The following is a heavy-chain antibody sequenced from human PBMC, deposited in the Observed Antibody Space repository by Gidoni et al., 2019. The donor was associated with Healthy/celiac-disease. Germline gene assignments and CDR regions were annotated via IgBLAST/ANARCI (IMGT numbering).Heavy chain of an antibody. D-gene: IGHD4-17*01. CDR3: ARTSPPNYGYYYYYGMDV. J-gene: IGHJ6*02. CDR2: IYYSGST. Sequence: QVQLQESGPGLVKPSETLSLTCPVSGGSISSYYWRWIRQPPGKGLEWIGYIYYSGSTNYNPSLKSRVTISVDTSKNQFSLKLSSVTAADTAVYYSARTSPPNYGYYYYYGMDVWGQGTTVTVSS. CDR1: GGSISSYY. V-gene: IGHV4-59*01.